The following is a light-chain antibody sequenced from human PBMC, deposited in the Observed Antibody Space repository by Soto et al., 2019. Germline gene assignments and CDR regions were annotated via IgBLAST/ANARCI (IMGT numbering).Light chain of an antibody. CDR3: QQYGSSPRT. J-gene: IGKJ1*01. CDR1: QSVTSTY. CDR2: GAS. V-gene: IGKV3-20*01. Sequence: EIVLTQSPGTLSLSPGDRATLSCRASQSVTSTYLAWYQQEPGQAPRLLIYGASSRATGIPDRFSGSGSGTDFTLTISRLGPEDFAVYYCQQYGSSPRTFGQGTKVEIK.